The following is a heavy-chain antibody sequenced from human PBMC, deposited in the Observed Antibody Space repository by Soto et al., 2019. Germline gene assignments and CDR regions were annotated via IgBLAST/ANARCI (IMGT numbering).Heavy chain of an antibody. Sequence: PSETLSLTCAVYGGSFSGYYWSWIRQPPGKGLEWIGEINHSESTNYNPSLKSRVTISVDTSKNQFSLKLSSVTAADTAVYYCAGGKLWLEYNWFDPWGQGTLVTVS. CDR3: AGGKLWLEYNWFDP. V-gene: IGHV4-34*01. D-gene: IGHD5-18*01. J-gene: IGHJ5*02. CDR2: INHSEST. CDR1: GGSFSGYY.